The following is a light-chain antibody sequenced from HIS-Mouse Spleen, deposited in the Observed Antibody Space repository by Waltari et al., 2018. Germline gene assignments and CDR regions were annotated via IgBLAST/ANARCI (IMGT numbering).Light chain of an antibody. V-gene: IGKV1-9*01. Sequence: DIQLTQSPSFLSASVGDRVTITCRASQGISSYLAWYQQKRGKAPKLLLYAASTLQSGVPSRFSGSVSGTEFTLTISSLKPEDFATYYCQQLNSYPPTFGQGTKVEIK. CDR3: QQLNSYPPT. CDR1: QGISSY. CDR2: AAS. J-gene: IGKJ1*01.